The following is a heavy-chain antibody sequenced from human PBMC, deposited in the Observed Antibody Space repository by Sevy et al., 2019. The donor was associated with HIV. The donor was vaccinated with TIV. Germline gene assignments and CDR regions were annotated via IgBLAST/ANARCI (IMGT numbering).Heavy chain of an antibody. CDR2: IYHSGST. V-gene: IGHV4-30-2*01. Sequence: SETLSLTCAVSGGSISSGGYSWSWIRQPPGKGLEWIGYIYHSGSTYYNPSLKSRVTISVDRSKNRFSLKLSSVTAADTAVYYCARGRYCSSTSCLGGFDPWGQGTLVTVSS. CDR3: ARGRYCSSTSCLGGFDP. J-gene: IGHJ5*02. CDR1: GGSISSGGYS. D-gene: IGHD2-2*01.